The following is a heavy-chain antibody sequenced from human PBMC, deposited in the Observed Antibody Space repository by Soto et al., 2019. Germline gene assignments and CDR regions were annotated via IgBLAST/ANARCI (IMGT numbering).Heavy chain of an antibody. CDR3: ARDHVVSDVTFDY. D-gene: IGHD2-15*01. CDR1: GGSVSSGDYY. CDR2: IYYSGRT. J-gene: IGHJ4*02. Sequence: SETLSLTCTVSGGSVSSGDYYLSWIRQPPGKGLEWIGYIYYSGRTNYNPSLKSRVTISLDTSKNQFSLELTSVTAADTAMYYCARDHVVSDVTFDYWGEGTPVTVSS. V-gene: IGHV4-61*08.